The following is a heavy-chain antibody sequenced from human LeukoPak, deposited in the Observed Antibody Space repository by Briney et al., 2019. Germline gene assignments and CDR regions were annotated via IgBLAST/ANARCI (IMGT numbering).Heavy chain of an antibody. CDR2: ISAYNGNT. CDR1: GYTFTSYG. Sequence: ASVKVSCKASGYTFTSYGISWVRQAPGQGLEWMGWISAYNGNTNYAQKLQGRVTMTTDTSTSTAYMELRSLRSDDTAVYYCARGGGYCSSTSCSANDYWGQGTLVTVSS. CDR3: ARGGGYCSSTSCSANDY. V-gene: IGHV1-18*01. J-gene: IGHJ4*02. D-gene: IGHD2-2*01.